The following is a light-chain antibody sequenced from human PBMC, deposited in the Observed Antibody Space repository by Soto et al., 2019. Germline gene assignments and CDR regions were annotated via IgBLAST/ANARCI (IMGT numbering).Light chain of an antibody. V-gene: IGKV3-20*01. CDR3: QQYGSSPGT. CDR1: QSVSSSY. CDR2: GAS. J-gene: IGKJ1*01. Sequence: EIVLTLSPGTLSLSPGERATLSCRASQSVSSSYLAWYQQKPGQAPRLLIYGASSRATGIPDRFSASGSGTDFTLTISRLEPEDFAVYYCQQYGSSPGTFGQGTKVEIK.